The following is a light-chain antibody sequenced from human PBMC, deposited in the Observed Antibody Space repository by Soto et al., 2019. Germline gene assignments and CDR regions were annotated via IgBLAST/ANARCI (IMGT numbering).Light chain of an antibody. V-gene: IGLV2-14*01. Sequence: QSALTQPASVSGAPVQSITISCTGTSSDVGGYNYVSWHQQHPGKAPKLMIYDVSNRPSGVSNRFSGSKSGNTASLTISGLQAEDEADYYCSSYTSNSNLVVFGGRTKVTVL. J-gene: IGLJ2*01. CDR3: SSYTSNSNLVV. CDR1: SSDVGGYNY. CDR2: DVS.